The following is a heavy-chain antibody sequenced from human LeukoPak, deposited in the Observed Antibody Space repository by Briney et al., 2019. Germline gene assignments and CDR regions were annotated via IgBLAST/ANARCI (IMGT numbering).Heavy chain of an antibody. Sequence: PGGSLRLSCAASGFTFSSCGMHWVRQAPGKGLEWVAVISYHGGNKYYADSVKGRFTISRDNSKNTLYPQMNSLRGEDTAVYYCAKDRATVRPNFYYYYGMDVWGQGTTVTVSS. J-gene: IGHJ6*02. V-gene: IGHV3-30*18. CDR3: AKDRATVRPNFYYYYGMDV. CDR2: ISYHGGNK. CDR1: GFTFSSCG. D-gene: IGHD4-17*01.